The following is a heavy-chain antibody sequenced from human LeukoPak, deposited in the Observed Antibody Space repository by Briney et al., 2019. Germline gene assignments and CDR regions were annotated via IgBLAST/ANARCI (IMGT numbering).Heavy chain of an antibody. D-gene: IGHD2-21*01. CDR2: ISAYNGNT. CDR3: ARSYEVDAFDI. V-gene: IGHV1-18*01. CDR1: GYTFTSYG. J-gene: IGHJ3*02. Sequence: ASVKVSCKASGYTFTSYGISWVRQAPGQGLEWMGWISAYNGNTNYAQKFQGRVTITRDTSASTAYMELSSLRSEDTAVYYCARSYEVDAFDIWGQGTMVTVSS.